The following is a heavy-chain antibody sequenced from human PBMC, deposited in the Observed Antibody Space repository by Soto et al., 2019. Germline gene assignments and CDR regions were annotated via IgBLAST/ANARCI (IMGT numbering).Heavy chain of an antibody. CDR3: ARVYWSTTRRYINGLQG. D-gene: IGHD1-26*01. Sequence: SDTLSLTCAVSGYTISSGYRWGWGRQPPGKGLEWIGNIHNTGTTYYNPSLKSRVTISIDTSKNEISLKLNSVTAADTAIYFCARVYWSTTRRYINGLQGWGPATTVT. V-gene: IGHV4-38-2*01. CDR2: IHNTGTT. J-gene: IGHJ3*01. CDR1: GYTISSGYR.